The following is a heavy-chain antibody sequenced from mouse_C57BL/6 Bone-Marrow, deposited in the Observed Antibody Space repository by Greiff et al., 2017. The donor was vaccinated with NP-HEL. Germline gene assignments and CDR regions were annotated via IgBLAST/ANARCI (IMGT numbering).Heavy chain of an antibody. D-gene: IGHD1-1*01. J-gene: IGHJ4*01. V-gene: IGHV5-6*01. Sequence: EVQGVESGGDLVKPGGSLKISCAASGFTFSSYGMSWVRQTPDKRLEWVATISSGGSYTYYPDSVKGRFTISMDNAKNTLYLQMSSLKSDDAAMYYCASLTTVVATDAMDYWGQGTSVTVSS. CDR2: ISSGGSYT. CDR1: GFTFSSYG. CDR3: ASLTTVVATDAMDY.